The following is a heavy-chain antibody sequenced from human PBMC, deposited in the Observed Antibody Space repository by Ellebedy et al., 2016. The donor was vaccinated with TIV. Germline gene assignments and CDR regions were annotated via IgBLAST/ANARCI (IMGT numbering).Heavy chain of an antibody. V-gene: IGHV3-23*01. CDR1: GFTFSSYA. CDR2: ISGSGGST. Sequence: GESLKISCAASGFTFSSYAMSWVRQAPGKGLEWVSAISGSGGSTYYADSVKGRFTISRDNSKNTLYLQMNSLRAEDTAVYYCAKKSEWLRFDYFDYWGQGTLVTVSS. D-gene: IGHD5-12*01. CDR3: AKKSEWLRFDYFDY. J-gene: IGHJ4*02.